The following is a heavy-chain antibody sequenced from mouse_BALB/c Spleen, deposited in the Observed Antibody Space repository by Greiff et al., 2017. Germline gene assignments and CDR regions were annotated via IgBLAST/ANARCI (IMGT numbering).Heavy chain of an antibody. J-gene: IGHJ4*01. CDR2: ISNGGGST. CDR3: ARRDYGYGMDY. D-gene: IGHD2-2*01. CDR1: GFTFSSYT. Sequence: DVKLVESGGGLVQPGGSLKLSCAASGFTFSSYTMSLVRQTPEKRLEWVAYISNGGGSTYYPDTVKGRFTISRDNAKNTLYLQMSSLKSEDTAMYYCARRDYGYGMDYWGQGTSVTVSS. V-gene: IGHV5-12-2*01.